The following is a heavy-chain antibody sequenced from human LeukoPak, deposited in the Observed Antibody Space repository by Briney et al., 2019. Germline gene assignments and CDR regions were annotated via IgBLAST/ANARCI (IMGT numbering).Heavy chain of an antibody. D-gene: IGHD1-26*01. CDR2: IYYSGST. J-gene: IGHJ4*02. CDR1: GGSISSDY. V-gene: IGHV4-59*01. CDR3: ARIVGATFDY. Sequence: SETLSLTCTVSGGSISSDYWSWIRQPPGKGLEWIGYIYYSGSTNYNPSLKSRVTISVDTSKNQFSLKLSSVTAADTAVYYCARIVGATFDYWGQGTLVTVSS.